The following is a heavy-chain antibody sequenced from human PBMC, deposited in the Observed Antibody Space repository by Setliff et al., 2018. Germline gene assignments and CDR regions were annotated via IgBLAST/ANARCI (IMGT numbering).Heavy chain of an antibody. CDR1: GGSLSGYF. CDR2: LSYNGNA. CDR3: ARHTIAMSTIISYFDY. D-gene: IGHD3-10*01. Sequence: LSLTCAVYGGSLSGYFWTWIRQPPGKGLEWIGTLSYNGNAYYTPSLKSRVTISIDTSKNQFSLKLSSVTAADTAVYYCARHTIAMSTIISYFDYWGQGTLVTVSS. V-gene: IGHV4-34*01. J-gene: IGHJ4*02.